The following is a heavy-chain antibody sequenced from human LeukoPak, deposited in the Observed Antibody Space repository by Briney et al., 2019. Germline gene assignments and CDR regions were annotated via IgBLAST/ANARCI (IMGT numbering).Heavy chain of an antibody. J-gene: IGHJ4*02. D-gene: IGHD2-2*01. CDR3: ARHRGPRAPYCSSTSCYYYFDY. V-gene: IGHV4-34*01. CDR2: INHSGST. Sequence: SETLSLTCAVYGGSFSGYYWSWIRQPPGKGLEWIGEINHSGSTNYNPSLKSRVTISVDTSKNQFSLKLSSVTAADTAVYYCARHRGPRAPYCSSTSCYYYFDYWGQGTLVTVSS. CDR1: GGSFSGYY.